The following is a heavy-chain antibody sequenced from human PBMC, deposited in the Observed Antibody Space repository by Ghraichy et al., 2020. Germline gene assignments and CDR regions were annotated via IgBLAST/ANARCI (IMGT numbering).Heavy chain of an antibody. CDR3: ARLDGYCSGGSCYNWFDP. D-gene: IGHD2-15*01. CDR2: IYYSGST. J-gene: IGHJ5*02. Sequence: SETLSLTCTVSGGSISSYYWSWIRQPPGKGLEWIGYIYYSGSTNYNPSLKSRVTISVDTSKNQFSLKLSSVTAADTAVYYCARLDGYCSGGSCYNWFDPWGQGTLVTVSS. CDR1: GGSISSYY. V-gene: IGHV4-59*08.